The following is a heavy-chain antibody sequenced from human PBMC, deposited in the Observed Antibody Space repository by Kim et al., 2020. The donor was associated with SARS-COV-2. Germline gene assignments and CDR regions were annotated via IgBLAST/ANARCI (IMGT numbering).Heavy chain of an antibody. V-gene: IGHV4-31*03. J-gene: IGHJ4*02. D-gene: IGHD2-2*01. Sequence: SETLSLTCTVSGGSISSGGYYWSWIRQHPGKGLEWIGYIYYSGSTYYNPSLKSRVTISVDTSKNQFSLKLSSVTAADTAVYYCARAGENVVVPAAMPQYYFDYWGQGTLVTVSS. CDR2: IYYSGST. CDR3: ARAGENVVVPAAMPQYYFDY. CDR1: GGSISSGGYY.